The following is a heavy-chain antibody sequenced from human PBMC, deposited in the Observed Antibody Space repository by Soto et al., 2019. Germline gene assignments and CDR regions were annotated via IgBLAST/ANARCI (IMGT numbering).Heavy chain of an antibody. CDR3: ARGLILWFGELSRRGGYYYYMDV. Sequence: QVQLQQWGAGLLKPSETLSLPCAVYGGSFSGSQWTWIRQPPGKGLEWTGEINDSGNINYNPSLKSRVTILVDTAKKQISLKLSSVTAADTAVYYCARGLILWFGELSRRGGYYYYMDVWGKGTTVTVSS. CDR2: INDSGNI. CDR1: GGSFSGSQ. J-gene: IGHJ6*03. D-gene: IGHD3-10*01. V-gene: IGHV4-34*01.